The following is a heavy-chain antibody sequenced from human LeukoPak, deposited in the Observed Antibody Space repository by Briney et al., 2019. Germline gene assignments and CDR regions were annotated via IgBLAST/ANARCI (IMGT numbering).Heavy chain of an antibody. CDR1: GFTFSSFG. V-gene: IGHV3-33*01. CDR3: VRGVGVSRFNYLDP. D-gene: IGHD1-7*01. Sequence: PGRSLTLSCAASGFTFSSFGMHWVRQAPGKGLEWVAVIWYDASNKYYADSVKGRFTISRDNSKNTLYLQMNSLRDDDTAVYRCVRGVGVSRFNYLDPWGQGTLVIVSS. J-gene: IGHJ5*02. CDR2: IWYDASNK.